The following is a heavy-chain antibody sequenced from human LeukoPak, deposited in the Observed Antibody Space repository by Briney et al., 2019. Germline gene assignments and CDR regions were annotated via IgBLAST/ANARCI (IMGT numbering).Heavy chain of an antibody. J-gene: IGHJ3*02. V-gene: IGHV4-39*01. Sequence: PSETLSLTCTVSGGSISSSSYYWGWIRQPTGKGLEWIGSIYYSGSTYYNPSLKSRVTISVDTSKNQFSLKLSSVTAADTAVYYCATQIAAAGLSLGRDAFDIWGQGTMVTVSS. D-gene: IGHD6-13*01. CDR2: IYYSGST. CDR1: GGSISSSSYY. CDR3: ATQIAAAGLSLGRDAFDI.